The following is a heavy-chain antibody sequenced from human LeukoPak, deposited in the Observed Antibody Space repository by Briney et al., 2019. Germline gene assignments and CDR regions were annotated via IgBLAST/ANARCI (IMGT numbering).Heavy chain of an antibody. CDR2: INHSGGT. CDR3: ARGSGYGDPVD. D-gene: IGHD4-17*01. V-gene: IGHV4-34*01. J-gene: IGHJ4*02. Sequence: SETLSLTCAVYGGSFSGYYWSWIRQPPGKGLEWIGEINHSGGTNYNPSLKSRVTISVDTSKNQFSPKLSSVTAADTAVYYCARGSGYGDPVDWGQGTLVTVSS. CDR1: GGSFSGYY.